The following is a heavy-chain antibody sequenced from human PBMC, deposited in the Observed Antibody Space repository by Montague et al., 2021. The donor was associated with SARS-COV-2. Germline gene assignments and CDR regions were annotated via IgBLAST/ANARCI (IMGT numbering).Heavy chain of an antibody. Sequence: SETLSFTCTVSGGSISSYYWSWIRQLPGKGLEWIGYIYYSGSTNYNPSLKSRVTISVDTSKKQFSLKLSSVTAADTAVYYCARAGRVRFLEYGMDVWGQGTTVTVSS. CDR3: ARAGRVRFLEYGMDV. V-gene: IGHV4-59*01. CDR1: GGSISSYY. J-gene: IGHJ6*02. D-gene: IGHD3-3*01. CDR2: IYYSGST.